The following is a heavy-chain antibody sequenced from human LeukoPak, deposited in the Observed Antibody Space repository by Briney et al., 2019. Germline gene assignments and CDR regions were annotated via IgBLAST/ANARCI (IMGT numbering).Heavy chain of an antibody. CDR3: ARAYSSGRGDY. Sequence: PSETLSLTCAVYGGSFSGYYWSWIRQPPGKGLEWIGRIYDSGSANYNTNYNPSLKSRVTISVDTSKNQFSLKLSFVTAADTAVYYCARAYSSGRGDYWGQGTLVTVSS. J-gene: IGHJ4*02. CDR1: GGSFSGYY. CDR2: IYDSGSANYNT. D-gene: IGHD6-19*01. V-gene: IGHV4-59*01.